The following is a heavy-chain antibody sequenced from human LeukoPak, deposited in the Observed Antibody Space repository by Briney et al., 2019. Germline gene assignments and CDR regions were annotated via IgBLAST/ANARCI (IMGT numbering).Heavy chain of an antibody. V-gene: IGHV4-39*01. CDR1: GGSISTSGYY. CDR2: ISYSGTT. J-gene: IGHJ4*02. D-gene: IGHD2/OR15-2a*01. CDR3: ARRVIAATLDY. Sequence: PSETLSLTCTVSGGSISTSGYYWGWIRQPPGKGLERIGSISYSGTTFYNPSLKSRVTISADTSKNQFFLKLSSVTAADTAMYYCARRVIAATLDYWGRGTLVTVSS.